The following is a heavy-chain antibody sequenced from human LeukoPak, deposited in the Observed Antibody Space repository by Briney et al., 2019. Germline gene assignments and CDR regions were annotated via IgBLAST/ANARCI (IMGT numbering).Heavy chain of an antibody. CDR1: GGTSSSYT. J-gene: IGHJ4*02. Sequence: SVKVSCKASGGTSSSYTVTWVPQAPGQGLEWMGGIIPILRSTNFAQKFQGRVTITADELASSVYMEMSSLTSEDTAVYYCARGYDVGDYVPFNYWGQGTLVTVSS. V-gene: IGHV1-69*16. CDR3: ARGYDVGDYVPFNY. CDR2: IIPILRST. D-gene: IGHD4-17*01.